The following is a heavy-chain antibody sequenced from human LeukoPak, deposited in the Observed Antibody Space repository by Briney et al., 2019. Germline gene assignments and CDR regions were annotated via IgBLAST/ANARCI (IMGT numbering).Heavy chain of an antibody. Sequence: PSETLSLTCAVYGGSFSGYYWSWIRQPPGKGLEWIGEINHSGSTNYNPSLKSRVTISVDTSKNQFSLKLSSVTAADTAVYYCAREETMVRGALYYYYCYMDVWGKGTTVTVSS. CDR1: GGSFSGYY. CDR2: INHSGST. J-gene: IGHJ6*03. D-gene: IGHD3-10*01. V-gene: IGHV4-34*01. CDR3: AREETMVRGALYYYYCYMDV.